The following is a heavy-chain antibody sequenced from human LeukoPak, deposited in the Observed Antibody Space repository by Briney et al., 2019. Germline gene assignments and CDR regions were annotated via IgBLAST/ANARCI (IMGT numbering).Heavy chain of an antibody. J-gene: IGHJ4*02. CDR3: ARGNSSSWRHFDY. CDR1: GGSISGSY. D-gene: IGHD6-13*01. CDR2: INHSGST. V-gene: IGHV4-34*01. Sequence: SETLSLTCTVSGGSISGSYWSWLRQPPGKGLEWIGEINHSGSTNYNPSLKSRVTISVDTSKNQFSLKLSSVTAADTAVYYCARGNSSSWRHFDYWGQGTLVTVSS.